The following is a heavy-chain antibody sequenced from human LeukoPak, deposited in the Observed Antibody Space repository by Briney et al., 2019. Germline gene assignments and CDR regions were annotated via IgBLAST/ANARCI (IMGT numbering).Heavy chain of an antibody. J-gene: IGHJ4*02. CDR1: GFTFSSYG. CDR2: IRYDGSNK. V-gene: IGHV3-30*02. D-gene: IGHD2-2*01. CDR3: ASIGYCSSTSCYSPIDY. Sequence: PGGSLRLSCAASGFTFSSYGMHWVRQAPGKGLEWVAFIRYDGSNKYYADSVKGRFTISRDNSKNTLYLQMNSLRAEDTAVYYCASIGYCSSTSCYSPIDYWGQGTLVTVSS.